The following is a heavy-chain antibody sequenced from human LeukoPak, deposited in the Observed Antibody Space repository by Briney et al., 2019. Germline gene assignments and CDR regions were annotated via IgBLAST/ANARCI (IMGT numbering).Heavy chain of an antibody. V-gene: IGHV3-30*02. J-gene: IGHJ4*02. CDR1: GFTFSSYG. D-gene: IGHD6-19*01. Sequence: GGSLRLSCAASGFTFSSYGMHWVRQAPGKGLEWVAFIRYDGSNKYYADSVKGRFTISRDNSKNSLYLQMNSLRAEDTAVYYCARESRQWLVLGGVDYWGQGTLVTVSS. CDR3: ARESRQWLVLGGVDY. CDR2: IRYDGSNK.